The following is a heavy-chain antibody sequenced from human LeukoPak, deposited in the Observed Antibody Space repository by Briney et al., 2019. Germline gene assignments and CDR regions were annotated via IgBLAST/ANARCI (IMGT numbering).Heavy chain of an antibody. V-gene: IGHV1-69*13. CDR1: GGTFSSYA. CDR3: ARVPTMVRDFDY. D-gene: IGHD3-10*01. Sequence: SVKVSCKASGGTFSSYAISWVRQAPGQGLEWMGGIIPIFGTANYAQKFQGRVTITADESTSTAYMELRSLRSDDTAVYYCARVPTMVRDFDYWGQGTLVTVSS. J-gene: IGHJ4*02. CDR2: IIPIFGTA.